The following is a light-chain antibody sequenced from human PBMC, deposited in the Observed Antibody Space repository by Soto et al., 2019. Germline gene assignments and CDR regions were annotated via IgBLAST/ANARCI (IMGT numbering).Light chain of an antibody. Sequence: SYELSQSPSLSVAPGKTATITCGGNNIGSKSVHWYQQKPGQAPVVVIHDDRDRPSGIPERFAGSNSGNTATLTITRVEAGDEADYYCQVWDPSSDHVLFGGGTKLTVL. CDR3: QVWDPSSDHVL. J-gene: IGLJ2*01. CDR1: NIGSKS. CDR2: DDR. V-gene: IGLV3-21*04.